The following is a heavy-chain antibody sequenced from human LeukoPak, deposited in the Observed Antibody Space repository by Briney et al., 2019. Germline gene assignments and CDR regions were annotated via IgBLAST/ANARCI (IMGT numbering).Heavy chain of an antibody. CDR2: INGDGTST. CDR1: GLIFANYW. V-gene: IGHV3-74*01. J-gene: IGHJ4*02. CDR3: ARNDDTMPFDN. Sequence: GGSLRLSCEASGLIFANYWMHWVRQVPGKVPVWVSRINGDGTSTAYADSVKGRFTISRDNAKNTLYLQMNSLRAEDTALYYCARNDDTMPFDNWGQGTLVTVSS. D-gene: IGHD1-1*01.